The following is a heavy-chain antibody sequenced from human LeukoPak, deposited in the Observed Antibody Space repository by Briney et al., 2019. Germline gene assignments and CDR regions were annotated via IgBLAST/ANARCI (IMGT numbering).Heavy chain of an antibody. D-gene: IGHD3-9*01. V-gene: IGHV4-34*01. J-gene: IGHJ4*02. Sequence: PSETLSLTCAVYGGSISGYYWSWIRQPPGKGLEWVGEIHYTGGTSYNPSLKSRATISIDTSKEQLSLKLGSVTAADTAVYYWARGNILSGYCFDFWGQGALVTVSS. CDR2: IHYTGGT. CDR3: ARGNILSGYCFDF. CDR1: GGSISGYY.